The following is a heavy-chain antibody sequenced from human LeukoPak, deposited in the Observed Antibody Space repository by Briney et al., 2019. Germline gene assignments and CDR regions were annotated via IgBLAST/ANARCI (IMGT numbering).Heavy chain of an antibody. J-gene: IGHJ5*02. D-gene: IGHD2-8*01. CDR3: ARDGYCTNGVCYGWFDP. Sequence: GGSLRLSCAASGFTFSSYSMNWVRQAPGKGLEWVSSISSSSSYIYYADSVKGRFTISRDNAKNSLFLQMNSLRAEDTAVYYCARDGYCTNGVCYGWFDPWGQGTLVTVSS. CDR2: ISSSSSYI. V-gene: IGHV3-21*01. CDR1: GFTFSSYS.